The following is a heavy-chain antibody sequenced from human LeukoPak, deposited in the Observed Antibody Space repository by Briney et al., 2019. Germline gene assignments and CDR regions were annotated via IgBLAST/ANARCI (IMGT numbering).Heavy chain of an antibody. CDR2: VYYSGST. Sequence: SETLSLTCTVSGGSISTNYWSWIRQPPGKGLEWIGYVYYSGSTNYKPSLKSRVTISVDTSKNQFSLRLSSVTAADTAVYYCARENDRYGRIDYWGQGTQVTVSS. V-gene: IGHV4-59*01. J-gene: IGHJ4*02. CDR3: ARENDRYGRIDY. D-gene: IGHD5-18*01. CDR1: GGSISTNY.